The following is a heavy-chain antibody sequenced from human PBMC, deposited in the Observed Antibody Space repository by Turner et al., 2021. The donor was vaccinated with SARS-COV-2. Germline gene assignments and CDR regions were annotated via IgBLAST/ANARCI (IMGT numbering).Heavy chain of an antibody. D-gene: IGHD3-10*01. Sequence: EVQLVESGGGLVQPGGSLRLACAASGFTVISNYMNWVRQAPGKCLEWVSVIYSGVSTCDADSVKSRCTISRDNSKNTLYLQMNSLRAEDTAVYYCARFGGYRGDNDFWGQGTLVTVSS. CDR1: GFTVISNY. V-gene: IGHV3-66*01. CDR2: IYSGVST. CDR3: ARFGGYRGDNDF. J-gene: IGHJ4*02.